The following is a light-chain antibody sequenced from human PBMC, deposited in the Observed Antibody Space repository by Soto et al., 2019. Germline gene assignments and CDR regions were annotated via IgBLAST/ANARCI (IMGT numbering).Light chain of an antibody. CDR3: SSYTSSSTLYV. J-gene: IGLJ1*01. Sequence: QSVLTQPASVSLSPGQSITMSCTGTSSDVGGYNYVSWYQQHPGKAPKLMIYEVSNRPSGVSNRFSGSKSGNTASLAISGLQAEDEADYYCSSYTSSSTLYVFGTGTKVTVL. CDR2: EVS. V-gene: IGLV2-14*01. CDR1: SSDVGGYNY.